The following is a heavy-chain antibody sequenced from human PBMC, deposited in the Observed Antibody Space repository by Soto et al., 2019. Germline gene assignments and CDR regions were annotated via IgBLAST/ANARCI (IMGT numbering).Heavy chain of an antibody. Sequence: SETLSLTCTVSGGSISSSSYYWGWIRQPPGKGLEWIGSIYYSGSTYYNPSLKSRVTISVDTSKNQFSLKLSSVTAADTAVYYCASIGMVPKFSVYWGQGTLLTVSS. CDR3: ASIGMVPKFSVY. D-gene: IGHD2-8*01. J-gene: IGHJ4*02. CDR1: GGSISSSSYY. V-gene: IGHV4-39*01. CDR2: IYYSGST.